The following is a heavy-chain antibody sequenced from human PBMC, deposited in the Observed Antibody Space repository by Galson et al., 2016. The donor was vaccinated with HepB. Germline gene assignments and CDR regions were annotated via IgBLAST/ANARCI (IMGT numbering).Heavy chain of an antibody. CDR2: ISAYNGNR. D-gene: IGHD3-16*01. V-gene: IGHV1-18*04. Sequence: SVKVSCKASGYTFTTSSISWVRQAPGQGLEWMGWISAYNGNRNSAQKFQGRVTITADEVTTTAYMELSSLRSEDSAVYYCASPLLLFRQKMYYYYGMDVWGQGTTVTVSS. CDR3: ASPLLLFRQKMYYYYGMDV. J-gene: IGHJ6*02. CDR1: GYTFTTSS.